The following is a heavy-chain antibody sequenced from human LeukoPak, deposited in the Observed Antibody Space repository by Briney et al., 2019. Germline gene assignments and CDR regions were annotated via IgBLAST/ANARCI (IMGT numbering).Heavy chain of an antibody. D-gene: IGHD2-15*01. CDR1: GGSFSGYY. CDR3: ARGYCSGGSCHFDY. V-gene: IGHV4-34*01. J-gene: IGHJ4*02. Sequence: SETLSHTCAVYGGSFSGYYWSWIRQPPGKGLEWIGEINHSGSTNYNPSLKSRVTISVDTSKNQFSLKLSSVTAAGTAVYFCARGYCSGGSCHFDYWGQGTLVTVSS. CDR2: INHSGST.